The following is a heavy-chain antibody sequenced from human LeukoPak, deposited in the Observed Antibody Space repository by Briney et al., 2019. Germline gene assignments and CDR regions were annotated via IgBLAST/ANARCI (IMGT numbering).Heavy chain of an antibody. CDR3: ARDEGVVMYYFDY. J-gene: IGHJ4*02. V-gene: IGHV1-46*01. D-gene: IGHD3-3*01. CDR1: GYTFTSYY. CDR2: INPSGGST. Sequence: ASVTVSCTASGYTFTSYYMHWVRQAPGQGLEWMGIINPSGGSTSYAQKFQGRVTMTRDTSTSTVYMELSSLRSEDTAVYYCARDEGVVMYYFDYWGQGTLVTVSS.